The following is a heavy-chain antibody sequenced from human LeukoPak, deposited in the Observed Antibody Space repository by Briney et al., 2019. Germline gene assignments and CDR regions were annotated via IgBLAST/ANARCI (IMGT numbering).Heavy chain of an antibody. J-gene: IGHJ4*02. CDR3: ARDYRHSSSWYYFDY. D-gene: IGHD6-13*01. CDR2: IKQDGSEK. Sequence: PGGSLRLSCAASGFTFSSYGMHWVRQAPGKGLEWVANIKQDGSEKYYVDSVKGRFTISRDNAKNSLYLQMNSLRAEDTAVYYCARDYRHSSSWYYFDYWGQGTLVTVSS. V-gene: IGHV3-7*01. CDR1: GFTFSSYG.